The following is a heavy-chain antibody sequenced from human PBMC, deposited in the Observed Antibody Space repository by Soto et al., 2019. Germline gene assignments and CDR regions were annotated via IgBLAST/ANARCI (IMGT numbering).Heavy chain of an antibody. Sequence: SETLSLTCTVSGGSISSYYWSWIRQPPGKGLEWIGYIYYSGSTNYNPSLKSRVTISVDTSKNQFSLKLSSVTAADTAVYYCARHAPSRIQAGVRYFDYWGQGTLVTVSS. CDR3: ARHAPSRIQAGVRYFDY. J-gene: IGHJ4*02. V-gene: IGHV4-59*08. CDR1: GGSISSYY. CDR2: IYYSGST. D-gene: IGHD5-18*01.